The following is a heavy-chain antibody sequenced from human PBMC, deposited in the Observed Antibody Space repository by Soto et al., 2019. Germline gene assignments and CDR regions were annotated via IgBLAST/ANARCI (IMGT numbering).Heavy chain of an antibody. Sequence: SETLSLTCTVSGGSISSSSYYWGWIRQPPGKGLEWIGSIYYSGSTYYNPSLKSRVTISVDTSKNQFSLKLSSVTAADTAVYYCARGYYYDSSGYLSYYYYGMDVWGQGTTVTVSS. CDR2: IYYSGST. CDR1: GGSISSSSYY. CDR3: ARGYYYDSSGYLSYYYYGMDV. V-gene: IGHV4-39*01. J-gene: IGHJ6*02. D-gene: IGHD3-22*01.